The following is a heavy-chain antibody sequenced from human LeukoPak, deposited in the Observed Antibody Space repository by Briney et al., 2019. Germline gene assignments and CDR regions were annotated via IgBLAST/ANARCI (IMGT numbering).Heavy chain of an antibody. CDR2: INPSVGST. CDR1: GYTFTTYY. CDR3: VRGGYDFSSRYYPSL. D-gene: IGHD3-3*01. Sequence: GASVKVSCKASGYTFTTYYINWVRQAPGHGLEWMGIINPSVGSTSYAQKFQDRVAMTRDTSTSTVYMQLTSLRFEDTAVYYCVRGGYDFSSRYYPSLWGQGTLVTVSS. V-gene: IGHV1-46*01. J-gene: IGHJ4*02.